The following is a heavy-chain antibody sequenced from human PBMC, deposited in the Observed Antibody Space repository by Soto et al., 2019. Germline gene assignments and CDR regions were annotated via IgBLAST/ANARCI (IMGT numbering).Heavy chain of an antibody. J-gene: IGHJ4*02. V-gene: IGHV1-69*13. D-gene: IGHD3-10*01. CDR1: GGTFSSYA. CDR3: ARGPTITMVRGVSNSYYFDY. Sequence: GASVKVSCKASGGTFSSYAISWVRQAPGQGLEWMGGIIPIFGTANYAQKFQGRVTITADESTSTAYMELSSLRSEDTAVYYCARGPTITMVRGVSNSYYFDYWGQGTLVTVSS. CDR2: IIPIFGTA.